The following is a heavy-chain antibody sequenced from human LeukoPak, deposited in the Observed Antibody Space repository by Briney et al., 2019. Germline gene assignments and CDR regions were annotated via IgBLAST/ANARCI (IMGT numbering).Heavy chain of an antibody. D-gene: IGHD3-10*01. J-gene: IGHJ3*02. CDR3: AKGGKLSDDAFDI. CDR2: IIPIFGTA. CDR1: GGTFSSYA. V-gene: IGHV1-69*06. Sequence: SVKVSCKASGGTFSSYAISWVRQAPGQGLEWMGGIIPIFGTANYAQKFQGGVTITADKSTSTAYMELSSLRSEDTAVYYCAKGGKLSDDAFDIWGQGTMVTVSS.